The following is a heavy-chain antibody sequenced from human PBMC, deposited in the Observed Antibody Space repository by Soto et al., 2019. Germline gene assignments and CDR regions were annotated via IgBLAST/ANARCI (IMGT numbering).Heavy chain of an antibody. CDR1: GYTFTSYA. J-gene: IGHJ6*02. CDR2: INAGNGNT. D-gene: IGHD3-10*01. CDR3: LGSYSYYGMDV. Sequence: QVQLVQSGAEEKKPGASVKVSCKASGYTFTSYAMHWVRQAPGQRLEWMGWINAGNGNTKYSQKFQGRVTITRDTSASTAYMELSSLRSEDTAVYYCLGSYSYYGMDVWGQGTTVTVSS. V-gene: IGHV1-3*05.